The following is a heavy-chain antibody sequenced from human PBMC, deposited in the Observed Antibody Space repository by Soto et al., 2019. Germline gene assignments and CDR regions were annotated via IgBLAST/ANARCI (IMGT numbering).Heavy chain of an antibody. D-gene: IGHD5-12*01. J-gene: IGHJ4*02. CDR2: ISSSSSYI. V-gene: IGHV3-21*01. CDR1: GFTFSSYS. CDR3: ARVSKSGYSGYYYFDY. Sequence: EVQLVESGGGLVKPGGSLRLSCAASGFTFSSYSMNWVRQAPGKGLEWVSSISSSSSYIYYADSVKGRFTISRDNAKNSLYLQMNSLRAEDTAVYYCARVSKSGYSGYYYFDYWGQGTLVTVSS.